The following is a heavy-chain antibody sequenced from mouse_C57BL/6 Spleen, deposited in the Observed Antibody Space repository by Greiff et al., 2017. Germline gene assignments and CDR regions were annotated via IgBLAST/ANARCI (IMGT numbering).Heavy chain of an antibody. CDR2: ISSGSSTI. V-gene: IGHV5-17*01. CDR1: GFTFSDYG. J-gene: IGHJ1*03. CDR3: ARPPSYYSNYWYFDV. D-gene: IGHD2-5*01. Sequence: EVQLVESGGGLVKPGGSLKLSCAASGFTFSDYGMHWVRQAPEKGLEWVAYISSGSSTIYYADTVKGRFTISRDNAKNTLFLQMTSLRSEDTAMYYCARPPSYYSNYWYFDVWGTGTTVAVSS.